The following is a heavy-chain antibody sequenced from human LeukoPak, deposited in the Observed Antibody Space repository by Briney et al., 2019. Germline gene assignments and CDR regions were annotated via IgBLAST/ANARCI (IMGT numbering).Heavy chain of an antibody. Sequence: PGRSLRLSCAASGFTFSDYYMSWVRQAPGKGLEWGGFIRSKAYGVTTEHAASVKGRFTISRDDSKSIAYLQMNSLNTEDTAVYYCSRADYYGSGSPISLAVWGKGTTVTVSS. V-gene: IGHV3-49*04. J-gene: IGHJ6*04. CDR1: GFTFSDYY. CDR3: SRADYYGSGSPISLAV. D-gene: IGHD3-10*01. CDR2: IRSKAYGVTT.